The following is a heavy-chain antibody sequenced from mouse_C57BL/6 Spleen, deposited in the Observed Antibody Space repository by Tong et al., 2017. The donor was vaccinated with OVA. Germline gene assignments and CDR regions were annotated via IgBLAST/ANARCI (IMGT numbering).Heavy chain of an antibody. CDR2: ISDGGSYT. J-gene: IGHJ2*01. CDR1: GFTFSDYY. D-gene: IGHD2-3*01. CDR3: ARGGYYYYFDY. V-gene: IGHV5-4*02. Sequence: EVQLQESGGGLVKPGGSLKLSCAASGFTFSDYYMYWVRQTPEKRLEWVATISDGGSYTYYPDSVKGRFTISRDNAKNNLYLQMSSLRCEDTAMYYCARGGYYYYFDYWGQGTTLTVSS.